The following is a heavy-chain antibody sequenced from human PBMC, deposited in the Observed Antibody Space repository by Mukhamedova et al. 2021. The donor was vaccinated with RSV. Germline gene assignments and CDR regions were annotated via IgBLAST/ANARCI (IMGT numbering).Heavy chain of an antibody. CDR2: GTT. CDR3: CREIARLIDY. Sequence: GTTEYAASVKGRFSISRDDSKSIAYLQMNSLKTEDTAVYYCCREIARLIDYWGQGILVTVSS. V-gene: IGHV3-49*02. J-gene: IGHJ4*02. D-gene: IGHD2-21*01.